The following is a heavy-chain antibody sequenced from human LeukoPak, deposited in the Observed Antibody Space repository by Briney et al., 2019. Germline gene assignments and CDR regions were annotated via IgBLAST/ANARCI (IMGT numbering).Heavy chain of an antibody. V-gene: IGHV3-20*04. CDR1: GSTFDDYG. Sequence: GGSLRLSCAASGSTFDDYGMSWVRQAPGKGLEWVSDINWNGGRTAYADSVKGRFTISRDNAKNSLYLQMNSLRAEDTALYYCARVRNYYDSSGPKRGAFDIWGQGTMVTVSS. CDR3: ARVRNYYDSSGPKRGAFDI. J-gene: IGHJ3*02. CDR2: INWNGGRT. D-gene: IGHD3-22*01.